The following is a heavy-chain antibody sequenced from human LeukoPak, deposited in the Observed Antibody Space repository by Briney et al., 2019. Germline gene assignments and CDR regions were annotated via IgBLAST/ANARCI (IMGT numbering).Heavy chain of an antibody. CDR2: IYYSGST. CDR3: ARERYYDFWSGPIDY. Sequence: SETLSLTCTVSGGSISSSSYYWGWIRQPPGKGLEWIGSIYYSGSTYYNPSLKSRVTISVDTSKNQFSLKLSSVTAADTAVYYCARERYYDFWSGPIDYWGQGTLVTVSS. D-gene: IGHD3-3*01. CDR1: GGSISSSSYY. V-gene: IGHV4-39*02. J-gene: IGHJ4*02.